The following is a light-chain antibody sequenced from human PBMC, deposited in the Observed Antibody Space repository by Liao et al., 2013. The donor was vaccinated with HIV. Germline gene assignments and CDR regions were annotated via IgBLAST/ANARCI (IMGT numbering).Light chain of an antibody. CDR2: QDS. CDR3: QVWDSSSDHPGV. Sequence: SFVLTQPPSVSEAPGKTATITCGGNNIGSKSVHWYQQKPGQSPVLVIYQDSKRPSGIPERFSGSNSGNTATLTISRVEAGDEADYYCQVWDSSSDHPGVFGTGTKVTVL. V-gene: IGLV3-21*01. J-gene: IGLJ1*01. CDR1: NIGSKS.